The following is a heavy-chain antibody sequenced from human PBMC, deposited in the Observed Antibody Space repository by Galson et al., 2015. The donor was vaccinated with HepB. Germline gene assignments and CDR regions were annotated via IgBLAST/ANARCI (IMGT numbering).Heavy chain of an antibody. D-gene: IGHD4/OR15-4a*01. Sequence: QSGAEVKKPGESLKISCKGSGYSFTTYWIGWVRQMPGKGLEWMGIIYPGDSATRYSPSFQGQVTIPADKSINTAYLQWSSLKASDTAMYYCAKHSNYTGPYYYGVDVWGQGTTVTVSS. CDR3: AKHSNYTGPYYYGVDV. J-gene: IGHJ6*02. CDR1: GYSFTTYW. CDR2: IYPGDSAT. V-gene: IGHV5-51*01.